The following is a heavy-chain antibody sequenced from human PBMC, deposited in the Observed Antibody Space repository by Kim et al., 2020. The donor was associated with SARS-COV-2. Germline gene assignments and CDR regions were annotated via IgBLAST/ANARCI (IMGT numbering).Heavy chain of an antibody. CDR1: GFTFSSYA. J-gene: IGHJ4*02. CDR3: ARDLAPSGSGFLDY. Sequence: GGSLRLSCAASGFTFSSYAMHWVRQAPGKGLEWVAIISYDGSNKYYADSVKGRFTISRDNSKNTLYLQVNSLRAEETAVYYCARDLAPSGSGFLDYWGQGTLVTVSS. V-gene: IGHV3-30-3*01. CDR2: ISYDGSNK. D-gene: IGHD6-19*01.